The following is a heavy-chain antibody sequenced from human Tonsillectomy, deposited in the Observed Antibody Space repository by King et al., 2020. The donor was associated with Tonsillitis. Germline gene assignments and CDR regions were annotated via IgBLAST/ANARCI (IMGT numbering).Heavy chain of an antibody. Sequence: PLQESGAGLLKPSETLSLTCAVYGGSFGGYYWSWIRQPPGKGLEWIGEINHSGSTNYNPSLKSRVTISVDTSKNQFSLKLSSVTAADTAVYYCARGLGGYDFWNGYYRWFDPWGQGTLVTVSS. CDR1: GGSFGGYY. J-gene: IGHJ5*02. CDR2: INHSGST. CDR3: ARGLGGYDFWNGYYRWFDP. D-gene: IGHD3-3*01. V-gene: IGHV4-34*01.